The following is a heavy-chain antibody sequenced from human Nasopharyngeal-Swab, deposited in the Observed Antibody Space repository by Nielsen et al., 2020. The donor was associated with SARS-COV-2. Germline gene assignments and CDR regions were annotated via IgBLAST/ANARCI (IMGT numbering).Heavy chain of an antibody. V-gene: IGHV3-21*01. Sequence: GESLKISCAASGFTFSTYSMNWVRQAPGKRLEWVSSIRSSSSYIYYADSVKGRFTISRDNAKNSLYLQMNSLRAEDTAVYYCAKSSSGWYQRYSYGTDVWGQGTTVTVSS. D-gene: IGHD6-19*01. CDR2: IRSSSSYI. CDR1: GFTFSTYS. J-gene: IGHJ6*02. CDR3: AKSSSGWYQRYSYGTDV.